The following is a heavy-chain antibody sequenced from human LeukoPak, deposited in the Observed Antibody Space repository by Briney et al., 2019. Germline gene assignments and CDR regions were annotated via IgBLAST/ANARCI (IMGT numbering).Heavy chain of an antibody. J-gene: IGHJ5*02. CDR1: GGSISSSSYY. CDR3: ARSSGYSSSGGLNWFDT. V-gene: IGHV4-39*01. CDR2: NYYSGST. D-gene: IGHD6-13*01. Sequence: PSETLSLTCTVSGGSISSSSYYWCWIRQPPGKRLEWIGSNYYSGSTYYNPSLKSRVTISVDTSKNQSSLKLSSVTAADTAVYYCARSSGYSSSGGLNWFDTWGQGTLVTVSS.